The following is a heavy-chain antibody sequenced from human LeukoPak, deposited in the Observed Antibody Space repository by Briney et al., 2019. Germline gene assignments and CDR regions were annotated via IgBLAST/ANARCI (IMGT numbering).Heavy chain of an antibody. CDR1: GYTFTSYG. D-gene: IGHD2-15*01. Sequence: ASVKVSCKASGYTFTSYGNSWVRQAPGQGHERMGWISAYNGNTNSTQKLQGRVTMTTDTSTSTAYMELRSLRSDDTAVYYCARVGYCSGGSCYASLFDYWGRGTLVTVSS. V-gene: IGHV1-18*01. CDR2: ISAYNGNT. CDR3: ARVGYCSGGSCYASLFDY. J-gene: IGHJ4*02.